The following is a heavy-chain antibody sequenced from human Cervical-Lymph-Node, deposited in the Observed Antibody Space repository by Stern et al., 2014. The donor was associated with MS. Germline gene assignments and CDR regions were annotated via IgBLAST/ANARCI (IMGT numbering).Heavy chain of an antibody. CDR1: GFTFSSYG. Sequence: VQLVQSGGGVVQPGRSLRLSCAASGFTFSSYGMHWVRQAPGKGLEWVAVISYDGSNKNYADSVKGRFTISRDNSKNTLYLQMNSLRAEDTAVYYCAKDSYSSSGMGYYFDYWGQGTLVTVSS. CDR2: ISYDGSNK. V-gene: IGHV3-30*18. D-gene: IGHD6-6*01. CDR3: AKDSYSSSGMGYYFDY. J-gene: IGHJ4*02.